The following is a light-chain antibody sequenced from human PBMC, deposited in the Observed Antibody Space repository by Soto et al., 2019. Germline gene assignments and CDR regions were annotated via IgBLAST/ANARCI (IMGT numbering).Light chain of an antibody. Sequence: SVLTQPASVSGSPGQSITISCTGTSSDVGNYKYVPWYQQHPGKAPKLMIYEVSNRPSGVSNRFSGSKSGNTASLTISGLQAEDETDYYCFSYTSSGTYVFGTGTKVTVL. J-gene: IGLJ1*01. CDR1: SSDVGNYKY. V-gene: IGLV2-14*01. CDR2: EVS. CDR3: FSYTSSGTYV.